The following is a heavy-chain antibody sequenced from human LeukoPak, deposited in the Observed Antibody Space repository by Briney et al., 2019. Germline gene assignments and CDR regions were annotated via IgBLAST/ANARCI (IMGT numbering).Heavy chain of an antibody. J-gene: IGHJ6*02. CDR1: GFTFSNYW. V-gene: IGHV3-7*04. Sequence: GGSLRLSCAASGFTFSNYWKTWVRQAPGKGLEWVANIKQDGSEKYYVDSVKGRFTLSRDNAKNSLYLQMNSLRAEDTAVYYCARGGGLDVWGQGATVTVSS. CDR2: IKQDGSEK. CDR3: ARGGGLDV.